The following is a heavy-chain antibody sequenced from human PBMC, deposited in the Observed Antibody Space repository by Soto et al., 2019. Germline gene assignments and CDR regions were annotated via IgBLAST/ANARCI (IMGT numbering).Heavy chain of an antibody. CDR3: ATNQRNWNYFAFHI. J-gene: IGHJ3*02. CDR1: GDSVSSNSAA. CDR2: TYYRSKWYN. Sequence: SQTLSLTCVISGDSVSSNSAAWNWIRQSPSRGLEWLGRTYYRSKWYNDYAVSVESRITINPDTSKNQFSLQLNSVTPEDTAVYYCATNQRNWNYFAFHISGQGTLVTV. V-gene: IGHV6-1*01. D-gene: IGHD1-7*01.